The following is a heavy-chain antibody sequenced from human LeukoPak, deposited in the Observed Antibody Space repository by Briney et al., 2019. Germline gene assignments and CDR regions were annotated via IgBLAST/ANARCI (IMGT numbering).Heavy chain of an antibody. D-gene: IGHD1-1*01. V-gene: IGHV4-39*01. CDR1: GGSISSSSYY. CDR2: ICYSGST. CDR3: ARGNWNSPRRFDY. Sequence: PSETLSLTCTVSGGSISSSSYYWGWIRQPPGKGLEWIGSICYSGSTYYNPSLKSRATISVDTSKNQFSLKLSSVTAADTAVYYCARGNWNSPRRFDYWGQGTLVTVSS. J-gene: IGHJ4*02.